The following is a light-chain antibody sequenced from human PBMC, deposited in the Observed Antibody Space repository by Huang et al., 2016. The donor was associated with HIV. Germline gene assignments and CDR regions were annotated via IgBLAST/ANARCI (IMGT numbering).Light chain of an antibody. V-gene: IGKV3-11*01. CDR1: QKINTD. CDR3: QQRSNWPPFT. J-gene: IGKJ3*01. Sequence: EILLTQSPATLSLSPGERATLSCKASQKINTDLAWYQQKPGQAPRLLIYDASTRAPDTPARFRGSGSGTDFTLTITNLEPEDFAVYVCQQRSNWPPFTFGPGTKVDRK. CDR2: DAS.